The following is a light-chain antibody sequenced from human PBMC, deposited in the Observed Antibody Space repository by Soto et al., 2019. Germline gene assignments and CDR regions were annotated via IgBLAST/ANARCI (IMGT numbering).Light chain of an antibody. CDR2: ANS. V-gene: IGLV1-40*01. CDR1: SSNIGAGYN. CDR3: QSYDSGLSEVV. J-gene: IGLJ2*01. Sequence: QSVLTQPPSVSGAPGQRVTISCTGSSSNIGAGYNVHWYQQLPGTAPKLLIYANSNRPSGVPDRFSGSKSGTSASLAITGLQAEDEADYYCQSYDSGLSEVVFGGGTQLTVL.